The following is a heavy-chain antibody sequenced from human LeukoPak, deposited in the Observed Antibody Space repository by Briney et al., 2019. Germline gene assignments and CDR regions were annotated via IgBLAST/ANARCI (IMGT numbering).Heavy chain of an antibody. CDR2: ISPYNANT. V-gene: IGHV1-18*01. J-gene: IGHJ6*02. D-gene: IGHD2-2*01. CDR3: ARDLGYHLLTNYYYYGMDV. Sequence: ASVKVSCKTSGYTFTTYGISWVRQAPGPGLEWMGWISPYNANTNYVQKLQGRVTMTTDTSTSTAYMELRSLRSDDTAVYYCARDLGYHLLTNYYYYGMDVWGQGTTVTVSS. CDR1: GYTFTTYG.